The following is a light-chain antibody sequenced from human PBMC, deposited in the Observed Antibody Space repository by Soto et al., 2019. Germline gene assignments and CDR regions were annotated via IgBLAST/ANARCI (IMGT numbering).Light chain of an antibody. V-gene: IGKV3-20*01. CDR3: QYYDASPPGFT. CDR2: DTS. J-gene: IGKJ3*01. Sequence: EVVLTQSPVTLSLSPGEGATLSCRASQSVSSSYIAWYQQKPGQAPRLLIYDTSSRATGIPDRFSGSGSGTDFTLTISGLEPEDFAVYYCQYYDASPPGFTFGPGTKVDIK. CDR1: QSVSSSY.